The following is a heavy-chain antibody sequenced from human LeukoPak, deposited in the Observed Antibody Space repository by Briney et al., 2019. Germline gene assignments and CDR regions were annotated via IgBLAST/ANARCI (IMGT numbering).Heavy chain of an antibody. CDR3: ARDRYSDTSRIPFDY. D-gene: IGHD3-22*01. J-gene: IGHJ4*02. Sequence: GESLRLSCAASGFTFSSFWMTWVRLAPGKGLEWVANIKYDGREKYYVDSVKCRFTISRDNDRNSIYLQMNSLRVDDSAVYYCARDRYSDTSRIPFDYWGQGILVTVSS. V-gene: IGHV3-7*01. CDR1: GFTFSSFW. CDR2: IKYDGREK.